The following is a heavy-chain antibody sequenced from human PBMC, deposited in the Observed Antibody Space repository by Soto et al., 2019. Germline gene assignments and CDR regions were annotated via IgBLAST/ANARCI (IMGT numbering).Heavy chain of an antibody. CDR2: ISSSSSYI. CDR1: GFTFSSYS. Sequence: LRLSCAASGFTFSSYSMNWVRQAPGKGLEWVSSISSSSSYIYYADSVKGRFTISRDNAKNSLYLQMNSLRAEDTAVYYCASSAYVPYYYDSSGYSNAFDIWGQGTMVTVSS. D-gene: IGHD3-22*01. CDR3: ASSAYVPYYYDSSGYSNAFDI. V-gene: IGHV3-21*01. J-gene: IGHJ3*02.